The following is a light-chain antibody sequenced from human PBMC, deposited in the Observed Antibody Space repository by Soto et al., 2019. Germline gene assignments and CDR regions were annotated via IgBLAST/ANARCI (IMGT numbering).Light chain of an antibody. CDR2: GAS. CDR3: QQYGSPIT. V-gene: IGKV3-15*01. J-gene: IGKJ5*01. Sequence: EIVMTQSPATLSVSPGERVTLSCRASQSVSGHLAWYQQKPGQAPRLIISGASFRATGIPARFSGSGSGTEFTLTISSLQSEDFAVYYCQQYGSPITFGQGTRLEIK. CDR1: QSVSGH.